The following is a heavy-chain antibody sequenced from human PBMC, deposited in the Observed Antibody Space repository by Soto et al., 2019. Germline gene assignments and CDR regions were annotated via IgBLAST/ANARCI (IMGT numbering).Heavy chain of an antibody. D-gene: IGHD2-2*01. CDR2: INQDGSGK. CDR3: ARALTTVASF. CDR1: GLTLSNYW. Sequence: SLRLSCAASGLTLSNYWMNWVRQAPGKGLEWVANINQDGSGKYYVDSVKGRFTISRDNAKNSLYLQMDSLRAEDAALYYCARALTTVASFWGQGTLVTAPQ. J-gene: IGHJ4*02. V-gene: IGHV3-7*01.